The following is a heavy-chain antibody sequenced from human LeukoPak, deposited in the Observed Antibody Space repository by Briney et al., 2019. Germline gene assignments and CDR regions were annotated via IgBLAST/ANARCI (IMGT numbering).Heavy chain of an antibody. V-gene: IGHV3-21*01. Sequence: GALRLSCAASEFSVGSNYMNWVRQAPGKGLEWVSSISSSSSYIYYADSVKGRFTISRDNAKNSLYLQMNSLRAEDTAVYYCAKGSKEVLFTRDHYMDVWGKGTTVTISS. CDR2: ISSSSSYI. D-gene: IGHD3-3*01. CDR3: AKGSKEVLFTRDHYMDV. J-gene: IGHJ6*03. CDR1: EFSVGSNY.